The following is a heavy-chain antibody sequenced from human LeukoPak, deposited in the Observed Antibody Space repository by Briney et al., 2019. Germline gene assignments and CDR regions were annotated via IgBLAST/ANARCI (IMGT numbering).Heavy chain of an antibody. Sequence: GGPLRLSCAASGFTFSSYGMHWVRQAPGKGLEWVAVISYDGSNKYYADSVKGRFTISRDNSKNTLYLQMNSLRAEDTAVYYCAKEEYYYDSSGYYYLGYFDYWGQGTLVTVSS. CDR1: GFTFSSYG. CDR2: ISYDGSNK. CDR3: AKEEYYYDSSGYYYLGYFDY. V-gene: IGHV3-30*18. J-gene: IGHJ4*02. D-gene: IGHD3-22*01.